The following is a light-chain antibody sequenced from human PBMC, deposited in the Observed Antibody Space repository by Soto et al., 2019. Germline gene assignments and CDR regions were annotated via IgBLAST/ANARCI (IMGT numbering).Light chain of an antibody. CDR1: QSVSSSY. Sequence: EIVLTQSPGTLSLSPGERATLSCRASQSVSSSYLAWYQQTPGQAPRLLIYGASSKATGIPDRFSGSGSGTDFTFTISRLEPEDSAVYYCQHYGSSSITFGHGTRLQIK. J-gene: IGKJ5*01. CDR2: GAS. CDR3: QHYGSSSIT. V-gene: IGKV3-20*01.